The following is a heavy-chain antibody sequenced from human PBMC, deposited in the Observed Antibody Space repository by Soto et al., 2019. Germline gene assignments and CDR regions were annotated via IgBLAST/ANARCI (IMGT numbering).Heavy chain of an antibody. CDR2: IKEDGSEK. CDR3: ARDWYHAFAI. V-gene: IGHV3-7*01. Sequence: EVQLVESGGGLVQPGGSLRLSCVASGFTFSSEWMSWVRQAPGKGPEWVANIKEDGSEKYYVDSVKGRFTISRDNAKNSLYLQMNSLIAEDTAMYYCARDWYHAFAIWGQGTMVTVSS. CDR1: GFTFSSEW. J-gene: IGHJ3*02. D-gene: IGHD6-13*01.